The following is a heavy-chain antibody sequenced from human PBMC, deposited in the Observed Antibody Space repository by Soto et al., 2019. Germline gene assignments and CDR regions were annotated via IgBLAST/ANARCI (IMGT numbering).Heavy chain of an antibody. J-gene: IGHJ5*02. CDR2: IIPIFGTA. V-gene: IGHV1-69*13. CDR1: GGTFSSYA. D-gene: IGHD2-2*01. Sequence: SVKVSCKASGGTFSSYAISWVRQAPGQGLEWMGGIIPIFGTANYAQKFQGRVTITADESTSTAYMELSSLRSEDTAVYYCARGLGYCSSTSCLNWFDPWGQGTLVTV. CDR3: ARGLGYCSSTSCLNWFDP.